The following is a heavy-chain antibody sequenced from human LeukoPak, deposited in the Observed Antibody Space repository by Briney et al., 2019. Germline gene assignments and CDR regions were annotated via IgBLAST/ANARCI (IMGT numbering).Heavy chain of an antibody. D-gene: IGHD1-1*01. CDR3: ARNAGDL. CDR2: IYHSGST. CDR1: GVSISSYF. V-gene: IGHV4-59*01. J-gene: IGHJ5*02. Sequence: PSETLSLTCTVSGVSISSYFWSWIRQPPGKGLEWIGYIYHSGSTNYNPSLKSRVTISVDTSKNQFSMKLCSVTAADTAVYYCARNAGDLWGQGTLVTVSS.